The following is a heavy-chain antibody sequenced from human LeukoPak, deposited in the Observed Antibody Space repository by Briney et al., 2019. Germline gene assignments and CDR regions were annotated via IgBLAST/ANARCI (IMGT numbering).Heavy chain of an antibody. J-gene: IGHJ5*02. CDR1: GFTFSSYA. Sequence: PGGSLRLSCAASGFTFSSYAMIWVRHARGKGLEWVSAISGSGGSTYYADSVKGRFTISRDNPKNTLYLQMNSPRPAATAVYYCAKSDKPWFDPWGQGPLVPVSS. CDR2: ISGSGGST. V-gene: IGHV3-23*01. CDR3: AKSDKPWFDP.